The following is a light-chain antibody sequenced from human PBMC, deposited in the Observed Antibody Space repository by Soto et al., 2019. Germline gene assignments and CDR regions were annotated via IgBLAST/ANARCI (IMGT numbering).Light chain of an antibody. CDR1: QSVSSNY. V-gene: IGKV3-20*01. CDR3: QQYGSSPT. J-gene: IGKJ1*01. Sequence: EIVLTQSPGTLSLSPGEGATLSCRSIQSVSSNYLAWYQQKPDQAPRLVIYDVSGRATGIPDRFSGSGSGTDFTLTISRLEPEDFAVYYCQQYGSSPTFGQGTKVEIK. CDR2: DVS.